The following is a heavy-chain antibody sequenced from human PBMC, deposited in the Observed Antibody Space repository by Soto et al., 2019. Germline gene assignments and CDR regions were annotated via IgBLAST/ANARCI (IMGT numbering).Heavy chain of an antibody. CDR3: ARDPFHVLMVNAPNLYGMDV. J-gene: IGHJ6*02. CDR2: ISTYNGNT. V-gene: IGHV1-18*01. D-gene: IGHD2-8*01. Sequence: TSVEASWEARGYTFTSYAISWVRQAPGQGLEWMGRISTYNGNTNYPQSLQGRLTMTTDTSTTTAYMELRSLRSDDTAVYYCARDPFHVLMVNAPNLYGMDVWGQGTTVTVSS. CDR1: GYTFTSYA.